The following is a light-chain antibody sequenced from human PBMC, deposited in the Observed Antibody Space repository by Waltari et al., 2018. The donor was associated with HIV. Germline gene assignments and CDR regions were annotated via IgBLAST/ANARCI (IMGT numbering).Light chain of an antibody. V-gene: IGKV1-39*01. CDR2: SAS. CDR3: LQTYSTPPT. CDR1: QTIGSF. J-gene: IGKJ2*01. Sequence: DIQMTQSPSSLSASIGDRVTITCRASQTIGSFLNWYHHKPGRDPKLLISSASSLQSGGPSRFSGSVSGTDFTISIDNLQPEDLGTFYCLQTYSTPPTFGQGTKLEIK.